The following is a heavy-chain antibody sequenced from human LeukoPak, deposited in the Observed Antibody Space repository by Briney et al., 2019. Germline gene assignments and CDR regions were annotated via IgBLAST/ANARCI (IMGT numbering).Heavy chain of an antibody. CDR2: INHSGST. V-gene: IGHV4-34*01. Sequence: SETLSLTCAVYGGSFSGYYWSWIRQPPGKGLEWIGEINHSGSTNYNPSLKSRVTISVDTSKNQFSLKLSSVTAADTAVYYCARDRRGGIDDYWGQGTLVTVSS. D-gene: IGHD1-26*01. CDR1: GGSFSGYY. J-gene: IGHJ4*02. CDR3: ARDRRGGIDDY.